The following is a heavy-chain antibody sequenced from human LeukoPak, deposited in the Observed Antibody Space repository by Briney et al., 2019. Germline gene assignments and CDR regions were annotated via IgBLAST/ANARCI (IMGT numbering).Heavy chain of an antibody. CDR2: ISGSGGST. Sequence: GGSLRLSCAASGFTFSSYAMSWVRQAPGKGLEWVSAISGSGGSTYYADSVKGRFTISRDNSKNTPYLQTNSLRAEDTAVYYCAKEGGSAGYFDYWGQGTLVTVSS. CDR1: GFTFSSYA. J-gene: IGHJ4*02. V-gene: IGHV3-23*01. CDR3: AKEGGSAGYFDY.